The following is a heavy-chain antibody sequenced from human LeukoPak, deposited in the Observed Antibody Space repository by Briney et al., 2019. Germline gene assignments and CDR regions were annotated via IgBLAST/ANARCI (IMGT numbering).Heavy chain of an antibody. Sequence: GAAVKVSCKASVYTFTSYVISWVRQAPGQGRGRMGWIIAYNGNTNSAQKLQGTVTMTTDTSTSTAYMELRSLRSGDRSVYYCARNSRLNFYDSSGYYPFDFWGQATLVTVSS. J-gene: IGHJ4*02. V-gene: IGHV1-18*01. D-gene: IGHD3-22*01. CDR3: ARNSRLNFYDSSGYYPFDF. CDR2: IIAYNGNT. CDR1: VYTFTSYV.